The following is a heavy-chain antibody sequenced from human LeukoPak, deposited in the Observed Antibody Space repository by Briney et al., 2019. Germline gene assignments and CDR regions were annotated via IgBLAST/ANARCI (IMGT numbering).Heavy chain of an antibody. CDR3: AKTQGSSWYGFDY. V-gene: IGHV3-23*01. CDR1: GFTFSSYA. CDR2: ISGSGGTT. Sequence: GGSLRLSCAASGFTFSSYAMSWVRQAPGKGLEWVSSISGSGGTTYYADSVKGWFTISRDNSKNTLYLQMNSLRAEDTALYYCAKTQGSSWYGFDYWGQGTLVTVSS. J-gene: IGHJ4*02. D-gene: IGHD6-13*01.